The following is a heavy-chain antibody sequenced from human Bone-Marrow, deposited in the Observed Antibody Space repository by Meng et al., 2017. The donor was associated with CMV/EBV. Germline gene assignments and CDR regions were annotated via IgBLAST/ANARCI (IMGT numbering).Heavy chain of an antibody. V-gene: IGHV4-34*01. CDR2: INHSGST. D-gene: IGHD3-3*01. CDR3: ATDTYYDFWSGYYRQFDY. Sequence: SQTLSPTCVVHGGSFSGYYWSWIRQPPGKGLEWIGEINHSGSTNYNPSLKSRVTISVDTSKNQFSLKLSSVTAADTAVYYCATDTYYDFWSGYYRQFDYWGQETLVTVSS. CDR1: GGSFSGYY. J-gene: IGHJ4*02.